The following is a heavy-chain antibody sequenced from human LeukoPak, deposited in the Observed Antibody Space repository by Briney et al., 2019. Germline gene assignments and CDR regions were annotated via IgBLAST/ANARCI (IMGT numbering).Heavy chain of an antibody. Sequence: GGSLRLSCAASGFTFSSYGMHWVRQAPGKGLEWVAVISYDGSNKYYADSVKGRFTISRDNSKNTLYLQMNSLRAEDTAVYYCAKDPRGYFRANHYWGQGTLVTVSS. V-gene: IGHV3-30*18. CDR3: AKDPRGYFRANHY. CDR1: GFTFSSYG. D-gene: IGHD2-15*01. CDR2: ISYDGSNK. J-gene: IGHJ4*02.